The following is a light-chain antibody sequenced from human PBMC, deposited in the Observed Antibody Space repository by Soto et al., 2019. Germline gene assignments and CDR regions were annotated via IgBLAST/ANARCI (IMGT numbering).Light chain of an antibody. J-gene: IGKJ5*01. Sequence: EIVLTQSSATLSLLSGERDTLSGRASQSIDTYLAWYQQKPGQANRLIIYDAYNRATGITDRFSGSGSGTDFTLTISSIEPEDFAVYYCQPHSNWHITFGQGTRLEIK. CDR1: QSIDTY. CDR3: QPHSNWHIT. V-gene: IGKV3-11*01. CDR2: DAY.